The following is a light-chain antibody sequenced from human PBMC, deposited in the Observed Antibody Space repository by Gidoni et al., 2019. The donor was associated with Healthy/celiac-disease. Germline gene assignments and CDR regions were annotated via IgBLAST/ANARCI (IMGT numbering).Light chain of an antibody. CDR3: MQALQTPFT. V-gene: IGKV2-28*01. CDR1: QSLLHSNGYNY. J-gene: IGKJ3*01. CDR2: WGS. Sequence: IVIPQSPLSLPVTPGEPASISCRSSQSLLHSNGYNYLDWYLQKPGQSPQLLIYWGSNRASGVPDRFSGSGSGTDFTLKISRVEAEDVGVYYCMQALQTPFTFGPGTKVDIK.